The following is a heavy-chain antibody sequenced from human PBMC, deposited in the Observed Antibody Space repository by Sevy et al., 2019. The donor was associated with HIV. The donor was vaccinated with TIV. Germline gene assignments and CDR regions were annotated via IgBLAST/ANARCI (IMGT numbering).Heavy chain of an antibody. CDR2: VSASGSNT. CDR1: GFTFINYD. J-gene: IGHJ4*02. Sequence: GGSLRLSCAASGFTFINYDMSWVRQTPGKGLEWVSLVSASGSNTYYADSVKGRFTVSRDNSKNTLYLQMDSLRVEDTAIYYCANKQVEFDYWGQGTLVTVSS. V-gene: IGHV3-23*01. CDR3: ANKQVEFDY.